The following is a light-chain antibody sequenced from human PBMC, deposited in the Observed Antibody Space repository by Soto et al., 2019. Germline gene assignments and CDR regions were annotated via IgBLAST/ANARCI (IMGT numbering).Light chain of an antibody. CDR3: CSYAGSTTHYV. Sequence: QSVLTQPAAVTGSTGQSITISCTGTSSDVGYYNLVSWYQQHPGKAPKLIIYEVNKRPSGFFNRFSGSKSGNTASLTISGLQAEDEADYYCCSYAGSTTHYVFGTGTKVTVL. CDR2: EVN. V-gene: IGLV2-23*02. CDR1: SSDVGYYNL. J-gene: IGLJ1*01.